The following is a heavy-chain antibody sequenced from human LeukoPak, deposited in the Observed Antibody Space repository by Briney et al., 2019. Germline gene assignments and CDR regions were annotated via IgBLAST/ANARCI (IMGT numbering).Heavy chain of an antibody. CDR3: AKEEQGYCSGGSCYSDGY. D-gene: IGHD2-15*01. J-gene: IGHJ4*02. CDR2: ISGSGGST. V-gene: IGHV3-23*01. Sequence: GGSLRLSCAASGCTFSSYAMSWVRQAPGKGLEWVSAISGSGGSTYYADSVKGRFTISRDNSKNTLYLQMNSLRAEDTAVYYCAKEEQGYCSGGSCYSDGYWGQGTLVTVSS. CDR1: GCTFSSYA.